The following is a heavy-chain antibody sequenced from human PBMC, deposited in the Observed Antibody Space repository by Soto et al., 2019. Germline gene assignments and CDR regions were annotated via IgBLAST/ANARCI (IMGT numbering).Heavy chain of an antibody. CDR2: ISYDGSNK. V-gene: IGHV3-30-3*01. CDR1: GFTFSNFA. CDR3: ARDKRDLRFLEWSYYFDY. D-gene: IGHD3-3*01. J-gene: IGHJ4*02. Sequence: GGSLRLSCAASGFTFSNFAMHRVRQAPGKGLEWVALISYDGSNKYYADSVKGRFTITRDNSKNTLYLQMNSLRAEDTAVYYCARDKRDLRFLEWSYYFDYWGQGTLVTVSS.